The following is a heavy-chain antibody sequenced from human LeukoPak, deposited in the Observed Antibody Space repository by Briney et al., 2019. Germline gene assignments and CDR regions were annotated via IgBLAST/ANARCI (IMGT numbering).Heavy chain of an antibody. D-gene: IGHD3-16*02. CDR1: GYTFTGYY. CDR2: INPNSGGT. Sequence: ASVKVSCKASGYTFTGYYMHWVRQAPGQGLEWMGWINPNSGGTNYAQKFQGRVTMTRDTSISTAYMELSRLRSDDTAVYYCAPPFRGRFRGWLPVFDYGGQEPRVPVPS. J-gene: IGHJ4*02. CDR3: APPFRGRFRGWLPVFDY. V-gene: IGHV1-2*02.